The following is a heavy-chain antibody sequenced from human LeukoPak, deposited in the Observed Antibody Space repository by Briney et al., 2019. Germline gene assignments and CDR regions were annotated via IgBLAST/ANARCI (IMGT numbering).Heavy chain of an antibody. CDR1: GGSIRSSYYY. CDR3: ARQRVGSGSYWYFDY. V-gene: IGHV4-39*01. D-gene: IGHD3-10*01. CDR2: IYDSGST. Sequence: SETLSLTCTVSGGSIRSSYYYWGWIRQPPGKGLEWIGSIYDSGSTYYNPSLKSRVTISVDTSKNQFSLKLSSVTAADTAVYYCARQRVGSGSYWYFDYWGQGTLVTVSS. J-gene: IGHJ4*02.